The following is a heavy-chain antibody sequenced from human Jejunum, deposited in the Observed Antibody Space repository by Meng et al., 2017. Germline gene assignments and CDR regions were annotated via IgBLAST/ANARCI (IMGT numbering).Heavy chain of an antibody. CDR1: GFTFSDYW. D-gene: IGHD2-21*01. V-gene: IGHV3-74*01. CDR2: IKSDGSHT. Sequence: GESPKTSCAASGFTFSDYWMHWVRQVPGKGLEWVSHIKSDGSHTTYADSVKGRFTISRDNAKNTLYLQMNSLRAEDTAVYYCKRDCCTLPYDLWGQGTLVTVSS. CDR3: KRDCCTLPYDL. J-gene: IGHJ5*02.